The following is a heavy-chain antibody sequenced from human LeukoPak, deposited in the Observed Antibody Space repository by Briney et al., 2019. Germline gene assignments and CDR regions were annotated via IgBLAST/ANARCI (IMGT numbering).Heavy chain of an antibody. Sequence: ASVKVSCKASGYTFTSYGIGWVRQAPGQGLEWMGWISAYNGNTNYAQKLQGRVTMSTDTSTSTAYMGLRSLRSDDTAVYYCARASWGRSTDYWGQGTLVTVSS. CDR1: GYTFTSYG. CDR3: ARASWGRSTDY. V-gene: IGHV1-18*01. J-gene: IGHJ4*02. D-gene: IGHD3-16*01. CDR2: ISAYNGNT.